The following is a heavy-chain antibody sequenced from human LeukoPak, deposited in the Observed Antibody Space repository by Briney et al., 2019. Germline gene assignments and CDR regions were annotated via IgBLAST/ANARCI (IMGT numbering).Heavy chain of an antibody. CDR3: AKAGGEWLVREFFDY. CDR1: GFTFSSYA. D-gene: IGHD6-19*01. V-gene: IGHV3-23*01. J-gene: IGHJ4*02. CDR2: ISGSGGST. Sequence: GGSLRLSCAASGFTFSSYAMSWVRQAPGKGLEWVSAISGSGGSTYYADSVKGRFTISRDNSRNTLYLQMNSLRAEDTAVYYCAKAGGEWLVREFFDYWGQGTLVTVSS.